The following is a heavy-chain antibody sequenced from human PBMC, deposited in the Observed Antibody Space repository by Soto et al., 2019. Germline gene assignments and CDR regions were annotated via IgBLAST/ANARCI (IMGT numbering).Heavy chain of an antibody. V-gene: IGHV1-69*06. CDR3: ARGIAARRVYYYGMDV. CDR2: IIPIFGTA. Sequence: SSSKCSCKASGGTFSSYAISWVRQAPGQGLEWMGGIIPIFGTANYAQKFQGRVTITADKSTSTAYMELSSLRSEDTAVYYCARGIAARRVYYYGMDVWGQGTTVTVSS. CDR1: GGTFSSYA. D-gene: IGHD6-6*01. J-gene: IGHJ6*02.